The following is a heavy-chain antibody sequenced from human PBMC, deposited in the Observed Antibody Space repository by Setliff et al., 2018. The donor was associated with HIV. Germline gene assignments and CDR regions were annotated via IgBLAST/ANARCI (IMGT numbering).Heavy chain of an antibody. CDR2: INHSGST. V-gene: IGHV4-34*01. CDR3: ARSGVAAAGYIDH. Sequence: SETLSLTCAVYGGSFNEYYWNWIRQIPGKGLEWIGEINHSGSTNYNESLKRRLRISVDTSKNQFSLSLNSVTAADTAVYYCARSGVAAAGYIDHWGQGTLVTVSS. J-gene: IGHJ4*02. CDR1: GGSFNEYY. D-gene: IGHD6-25*01.